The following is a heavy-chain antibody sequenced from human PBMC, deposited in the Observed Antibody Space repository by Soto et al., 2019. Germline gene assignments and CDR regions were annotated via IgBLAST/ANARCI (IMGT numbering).Heavy chain of an antibody. CDR3: AKGVPGIAVAGTGYFQH. CDR2: ISGSGDST. J-gene: IGHJ1*01. Sequence: GGSLRLSCAASGFTFSSYAMSWVRQAPGKGLEWVSGISGSGDSTYYADSVKGRFTIPRDNSKNTLYLQMNSLRAEDTAVHYCAKGVPGIAVAGTGYFQHWGQGTLVTVSS. D-gene: IGHD6-19*01. V-gene: IGHV3-23*01. CDR1: GFTFSSYA.